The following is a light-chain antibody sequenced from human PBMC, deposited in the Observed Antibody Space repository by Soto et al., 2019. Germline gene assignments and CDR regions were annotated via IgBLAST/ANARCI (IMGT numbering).Light chain of an antibody. Sequence: EIVLTQSPGTLSLSPGERATLSCRASQSVSSTYLAWYQQKPGQAPRLLIYGASSRATGIPDRFSGSASGTDFTLTISRLEPEDFAVYYCQQYGSSRLTFGGGTKVEIK. J-gene: IGKJ4*01. CDR1: QSVSSTY. V-gene: IGKV3-20*01. CDR2: GAS. CDR3: QQYGSSRLT.